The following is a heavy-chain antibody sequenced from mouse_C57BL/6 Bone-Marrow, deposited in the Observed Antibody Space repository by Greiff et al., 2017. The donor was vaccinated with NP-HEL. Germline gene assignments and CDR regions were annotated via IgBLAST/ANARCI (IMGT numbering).Heavy chain of an antibody. J-gene: IGHJ3*01. Sequence: EVKLVESGGGLVQSGRSLRLSCATSGFTFSDFYMEWVRQAPGKGLEWIAASRNKANDYTTEYSVSVKGRFIVSRDTSQSIRYLQMNALRAEDTAIYYCARDGYYPFAYWGQGTLVTVSA. CDR3: ARDGYYPFAY. V-gene: IGHV7-1*01. CDR1: GFTFSDFY. CDR2: SRNKANDYTT. D-gene: IGHD2-3*01.